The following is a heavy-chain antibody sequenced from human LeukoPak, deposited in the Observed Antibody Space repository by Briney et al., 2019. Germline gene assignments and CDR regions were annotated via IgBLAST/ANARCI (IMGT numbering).Heavy chain of an antibody. Sequence: GGSLRLSCAASGFTVSTNYVSWVRQAPGKGLEWVSVIYRSGSTYYADSVKGRFTISRDNSKNTLYLQMNRLRAEDTAVYYCARDSGHDAFNIWGQGTMVTVSS. CDR2: IYRSGST. CDR3: ARDSGHDAFNI. V-gene: IGHV3-53*01. J-gene: IGHJ3*02. CDR1: GFTVSTNY.